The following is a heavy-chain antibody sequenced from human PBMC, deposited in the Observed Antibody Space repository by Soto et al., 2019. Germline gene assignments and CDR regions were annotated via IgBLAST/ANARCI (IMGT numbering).Heavy chain of an antibody. CDR2: IIPMFGTT. Sequence: QVQLVQSGAEVRKPGSSVKVSCKASGGSFNGYAISWVRQAPGQGLEWMGGIIPMFGTTSHAQRFKGRVTITAEESTSIVYMEVSSLGSDDTAVYYCARDAKGETTPCDYWGQGTLVTVSS. V-gene: IGHV1-69*01. J-gene: IGHJ4*02. CDR3: ARDAKGETTPCDY. D-gene: IGHD3-10*01. CDR1: GGSFNGYA.